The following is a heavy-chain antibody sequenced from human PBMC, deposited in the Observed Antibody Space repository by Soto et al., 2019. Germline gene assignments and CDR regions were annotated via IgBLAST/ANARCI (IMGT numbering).Heavy chain of an antibody. CDR2: IIPIFGTA. V-gene: IGHV1-69*13. J-gene: IGHJ4*02. Sequence: AVKVSCKASGGTFSSYAISWVRQAPGQGLEWMGGIIPIFGTANYAQKFQGRVTITADESTSTAYMELSSLRSEDTAVYYCASLGTAMVDYWGQGTLVTVSS. D-gene: IGHD5-18*01. CDR3: ASLGTAMVDY. CDR1: GGTFSSYA.